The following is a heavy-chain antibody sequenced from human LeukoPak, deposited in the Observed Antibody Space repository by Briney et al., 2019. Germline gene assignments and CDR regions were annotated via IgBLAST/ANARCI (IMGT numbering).Heavy chain of an antibody. J-gene: IGHJ4*02. V-gene: IGHV1-2*02. CDR2: INPNSGGT. D-gene: IGHD3-3*01. Sequence: ASVKVSCKASGYTFTGYYMHWVRQAPGQGLEWMGWINPNSGGTNYAQKFQGRVTMTRDTSISTAYMELSRLRSDDTAVYYCARGRVLRFLEWLFTNAYWGQGTLVTVSS. CDR3: ARGRVLRFLEWLFTNAY. CDR1: GYTFTGYY.